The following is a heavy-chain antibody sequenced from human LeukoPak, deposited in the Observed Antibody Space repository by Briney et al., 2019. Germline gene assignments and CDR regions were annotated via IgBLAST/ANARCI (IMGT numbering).Heavy chain of an antibody. CDR1: GGSFSGYY. CDR3: ASMTRSNAFDI. D-gene: IGHD3-16*01. Sequence: SETLSLTCAVYGGSFSGYYWSWIRQPPGKGLEWIGEINHSGSTNYNPSLKSRVTISVDTSKNQFSLKLSSVTAADTAVYYCASMTRSNAFDIWGQGTMVTVSS. V-gene: IGHV4-34*01. CDR2: INHSGST. J-gene: IGHJ3*02.